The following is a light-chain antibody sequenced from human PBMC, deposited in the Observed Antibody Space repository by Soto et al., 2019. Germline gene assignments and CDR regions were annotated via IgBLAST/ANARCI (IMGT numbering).Light chain of an antibody. CDR2: DTS. CDR3: QQHSNLIT. CDR1: QSVSSY. V-gene: IGKV3-11*01. Sequence: EIVLTQSPATLSLSPGERATLSCRASQSVSSYLAWYQQKPGQAPRLLIYDTSNRATGIPARFSGSGSGTDFTLTISSQEPEDFAVYYCQQHSNLITFGQGTRLEI. J-gene: IGKJ5*01.